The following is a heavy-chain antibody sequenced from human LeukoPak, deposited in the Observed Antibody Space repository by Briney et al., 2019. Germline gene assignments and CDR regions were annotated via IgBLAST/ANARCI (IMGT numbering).Heavy chain of an antibody. D-gene: IGHD6-19*01. CDR3: ASENSSGWSLSSWFDP. CDR2: IYSGGSA. CDR1: GFTVRSNY. V-gene: IGHV3-53*01. J-gene: IGHJ5*02. Sequence: GWSMRLSCAASGFTVRSNYMSWVRKAPGKGLGWVSVIYSGGSAYYADSVKGRFTISRDNSRNTLYLQMNSLRAEDTAVYYCASENSSGWSLSSWFDPWGQGTLVTVSS.